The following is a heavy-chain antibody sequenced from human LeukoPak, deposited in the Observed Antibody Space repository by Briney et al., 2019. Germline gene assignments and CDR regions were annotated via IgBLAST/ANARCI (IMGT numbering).Heavy chain of an antibody. D-gene: IGHD2-15*01. Sequence: SETLSLTCTVSGDSINNYYWNWIRQPPGRGLDWIGYIYYSGSTNYNPSLKSRVTISVDTSKNQFSLKLTSVTAADTAVYYCARGESGGSGWFDPWGQGTLVTVSS. J-gene: IGHJ5*02. CDR2: IYYSGST. V-gene: IGHV4-59*01. CDR3: ARGESGGSGWFDP. CDR1: GDSINNYY.